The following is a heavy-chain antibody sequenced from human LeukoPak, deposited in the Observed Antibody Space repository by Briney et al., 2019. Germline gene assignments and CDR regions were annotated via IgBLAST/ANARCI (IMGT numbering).Heavy chain of an antibody. Sequence: ASVKVSCKTSGYTFTGYYIHWVRQAPGQGLEWMGWINPNSGGTNYAQKFQGRVTMTRDTSISTAYMELSGLRSDDTAVYYCARDVVITGGWFDPWGQGTLVTVSS. CDR1: GYTFTGYY. CDR3: ARDVVITGGWFDP. D-gene: IGHD3-22*01. J-gene: IGHJ5*02. CDR2: INPNSGGT. V-gene: IGHV1-2*02.